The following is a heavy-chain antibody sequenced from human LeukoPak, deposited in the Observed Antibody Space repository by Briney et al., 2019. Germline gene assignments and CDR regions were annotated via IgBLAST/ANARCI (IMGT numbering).Heavy chain of an antibody. CDR2: TNPGGANT. CDR1: GYTFTSYY. D-gene: IGHD5-24*01. CDR3: ARIRDGYNDSYDI. J-gene: IGHJ3*02. Sequence: GASVKVSCKASGYTFTSYYIHWVRQAPGQGLEWMGLTNPGGANTNYAQNFQGRVTMTRDTSTRTVYMELSSLRSEDTAIYYCARIRDGYNDSYDICGQGTDVTVPS. V-gene: IGHV1-46*01.